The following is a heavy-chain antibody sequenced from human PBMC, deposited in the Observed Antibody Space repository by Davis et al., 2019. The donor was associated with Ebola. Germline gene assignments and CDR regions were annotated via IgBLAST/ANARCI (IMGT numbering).Heavy chain of an antibody. CDR2: SYNGGST. J-gene: IGHJ4*02. Sequence: MPSETLSLTCTVSGDSISSRSYYWGWIRQPPGKGLEWIGSSYNGGSTYYNPSLKSRVIISVDTSKNQVSLSLTSVTATDTAVYYCARRGTSSSGGYFDYWGQGTLVTISS. V-gene: IGHV4-39*01. CDR1: GDSISSRSYY. D-gene: IGHD6-6*01. CDR3: ARRGTSSSGGYFDY.